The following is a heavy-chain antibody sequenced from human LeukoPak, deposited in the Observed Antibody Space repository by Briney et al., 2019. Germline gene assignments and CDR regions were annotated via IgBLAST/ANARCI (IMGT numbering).Heavy chain of an antibody. CDR2: INPNSGGT. V-gene: IGHV1-2*02. D-gene: IGHD5-12*01. CDR3: ARGRADGYSGYDFGGY. J-gene: IGHJ4*02. CDR1: GYSFTGYY. Sequence: ASVKVSCRASGYSFTGYYIHWVRQAPGQGLEWMGWINPNSGGTNYALEFQGRVTMTRDTSISTAYMEVSRLRSNDTAVYYCARGRADGYSGYDFGGYWGQGTLVTVSS.